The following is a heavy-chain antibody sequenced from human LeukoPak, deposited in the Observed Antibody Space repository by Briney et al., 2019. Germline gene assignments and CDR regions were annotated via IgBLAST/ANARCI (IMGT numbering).Heavy chain of an antibody. D-gene: IGHD3-16*01. V-gene: IGHV1-3*01. Sequence: GASVKVSCKASGYTFTSYAMHWVRQPPGQRLDWMGWINASNGNTKYSQKFQDRLTITRDTSSSTAYMELRSLRSGDRVVYYCARDHARIWECDYARGTDRNGMDVWGKGTTVTVSS. CDR1: GYTFTSYA. CDR2: INASNGNT. J-gene: IGHJ6*04. CDR3: ARDHARIWECDYARGTDRNGMDV.